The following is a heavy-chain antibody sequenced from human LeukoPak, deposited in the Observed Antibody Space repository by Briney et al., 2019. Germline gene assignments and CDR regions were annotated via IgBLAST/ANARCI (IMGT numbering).Heavy chain of an antibody. D-gene: IGHD2-15*01. CDR3: ARDDSWAFDI. CDR1: GFTFSSYS. J-gene: IGHJ3*02. V-gene: IGHV3-48*02. Sequence: AGGSLRLSCAASGFTFSSYSMNGVRQAPGKGLKWVSYISSGSGSSIYYADSVKGRFSISRDNAKNSLYLQMNSLRDEDTAVYHCARDDSWAFDIWGQGAMVTVSS. CDR2: ISSGSGSSI.